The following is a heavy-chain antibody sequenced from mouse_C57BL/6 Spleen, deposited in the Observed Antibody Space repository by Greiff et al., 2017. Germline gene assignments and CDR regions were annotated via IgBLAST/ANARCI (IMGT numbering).Heavy chain of an antibody. CDR3: ARSGYYGNYEWTWFAY. D-gene: IGHD2-1*01. V-gene: IGHV1-66*01. J-gene: IGHJ3*01. CDR2: IYPGSGNT. CDR1: GYSFTSYY. Sequence: QVQLQQSGPELVKPGASVKISCKASGYSFTSYYIHWVKQRPGQGLEWIGWIYPGSGNTKYNEKFKGKATLTADTSSSTAYMQLSSLTSEDSAVYYCARSGYYGNYEWTWFAYWGQGTLVTVSA.